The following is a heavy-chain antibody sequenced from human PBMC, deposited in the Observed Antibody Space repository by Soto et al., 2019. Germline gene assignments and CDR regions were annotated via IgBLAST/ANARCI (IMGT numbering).Heavy chain of an antibody. J-gene: IGHJ6*02. CDR2: ISSSSSTI. V-gene: IGHV3-48*01. Sequence: PGGSLRLSCAASGFTFSSYSMNWVRQAPGKGLEWVSYISSSSSTIYYADSVKGRFTISRDNAKNSLYLQMNSLRAEDTAVYYCARVYCSSTSCIYYYGMDVWGQGTTVTVSS. D-gene: IGHD2-2*01. CDR3: ARVYCSSTSCIYYYGMDV. CDR1: GFTFSSYS.